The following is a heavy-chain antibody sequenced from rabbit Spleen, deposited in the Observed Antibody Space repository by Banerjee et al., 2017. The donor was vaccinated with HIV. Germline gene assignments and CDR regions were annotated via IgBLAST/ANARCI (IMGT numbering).Heavy chain of an antibody. CDR3: VRDPSASSSGYNNL. V-gene: IGHV1S40*01. CDR2: IYTGSSGST. D-gene: IGHD1-1*01. CDR1: GFSFSSSYW. Sequence: QSLEESGGDLVKPGASLTLTCTASGFSFSSSYWMCWVRQAPGKGLEWIACIYTGSSGSTAYASWAKGRFTISKTSSTTVTLQMTSLTAADTATYFCVRDPSASSSGYNNLWGQGTLVTVS. J-gene: IGHJ4*01.